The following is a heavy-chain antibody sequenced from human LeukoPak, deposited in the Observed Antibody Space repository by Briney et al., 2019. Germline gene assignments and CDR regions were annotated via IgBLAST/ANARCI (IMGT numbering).Heavy chain of an antibody. D-gene: IGHD5-12*01. V-gene: IGHV1-69*05. Sequence: ASVKVSCKASGGTFSSYAISWVRQAPGQGLEWMGGIIPIFGTANYAQKFQGRVTMTRNTSISTAYMELSSLRSEDTAVYYCARVRLSASGYVYFDYWGQGTLVTVSS. J-gene: IGHJ4*02. CDR3: ARVRLSASGYVYFDY. CDR1: GGTFSSYA. CDR2: IIPIFGTA.